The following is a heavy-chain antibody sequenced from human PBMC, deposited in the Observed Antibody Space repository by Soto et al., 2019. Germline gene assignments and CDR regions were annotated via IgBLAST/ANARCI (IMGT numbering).Heavy chain of an antibody. D-gene: IGHD6-13*01. J-gene: IGHJ4*02. CDR1: GFTFSSYA. V-gene: IGHV3-64*01. CDR2: ISSNGGST. Sequence: EVQLVESGGGLVQPGGSLRLSCAASGFTFSSYAMHWVRQAPGKGLEYVSAISSNGGSTYYANSVKGRFTISRDNSKNTLYLQMGSLRAEDMAVYYCARQPYSSYYFDYWGQGTLVTVSS. CDR3: ARQPYSSYYFDY.